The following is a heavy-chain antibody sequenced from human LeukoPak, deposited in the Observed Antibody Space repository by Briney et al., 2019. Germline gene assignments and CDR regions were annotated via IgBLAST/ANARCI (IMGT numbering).Heavy chain of an antibody. D-gene: IGHD1-14*01. J-gene: IGHJ4*02. CDR1: GGSISSQY. V-gene: IGHV4-4*09. CDR2: IDPTGLT. Sequence: TSETLSLTCTVSGGSISSQYWSWIRQSPGKGQEWIGYIDPTGLTSYNPSLNSRVTISEDTSKNQFSLKVRSVTTADTAVYLCARQTPYHGNHYFDYWGQGTLVTVSS. CDR3: ARQTPYHGNHYFDY.